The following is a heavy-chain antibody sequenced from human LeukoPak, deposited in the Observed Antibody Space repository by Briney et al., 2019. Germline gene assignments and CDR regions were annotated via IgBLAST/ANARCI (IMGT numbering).Heavy chain of an antibody. J-gene: IGHJ2*01. D-gene: IGHD6-19*01. CDR2: IYSDGST. CDR3: ARDFGLTQWLVT. Sequence: PGGSLRLSCAASGFTVSSNYMSWVRQAPGKGLEWVSVIYSDGSTYYADSVKGRFTISRHNSENTLYLQMNSLRAEDTAVYYCARDFGLTQWLVTWGRGTLVTVSS. CDR1: GFTVSSNY. V-gene: IGHV3-53*01.